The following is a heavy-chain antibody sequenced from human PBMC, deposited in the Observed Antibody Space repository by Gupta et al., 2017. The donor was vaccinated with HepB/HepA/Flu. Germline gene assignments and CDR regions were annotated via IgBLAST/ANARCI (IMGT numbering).Heavy chain of an antibody. V-gene: IGHV3-73*02. D-gene: IGHD1-26*01. CDR2: IRIKAENYAT. J-gene: IGHJ4*02. Sequence: EVQLVESGGGLVQPGGSLKLFCVTSGFTFSGSAVNWVRQASGKGLEWVGQIRIKAENYATVYTASVKGRFTISRDDSKNTAYLQMNSLKIDDTAVYYCTNGRVETTPPYYWGQGTLVTVSS. CDR1: GFTFSGSA. CDR3: TNGRVETTPPYY.